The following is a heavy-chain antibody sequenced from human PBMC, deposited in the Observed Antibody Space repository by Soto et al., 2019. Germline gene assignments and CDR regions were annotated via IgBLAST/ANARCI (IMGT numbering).Heavy chain of an antibody. CDR3: ASEYSSSWVTDHGMDI. J-gene: IGHJ6*02. Sequence: EVQRLESGGGLVQPGESLRLSCAASGFTFRSYAMSWVRQAPGKGLEWVSAIRGSGDNSYYADSVKGRFTVSRDNSKNTLCLQKSSLRAEDTAVYYCASEYSSSWVTDHGMDIWGPAPTVTVSS. V-gene: IGHV3-23*01. CDR2: IRGSGDNS. D-gene: IGHD4-4*01. CDR1: GFTFRSYA.